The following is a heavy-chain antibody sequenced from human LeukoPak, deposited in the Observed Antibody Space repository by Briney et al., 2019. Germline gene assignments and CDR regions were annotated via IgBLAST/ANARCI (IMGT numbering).Heavy chain of an antibody. D-gene: IGHD3-3*01. CDR3: TTEIITIFGVVLRNWSE. CDR2: IKSKTDGGTT. Sequence: MTGGSLRLSCAASGFTFSNAWMSWVRQAPGKGLEWVGRIKSKTDGGTTDYAAPVKGRFTISRDDSKNTLYLQMNSLKTEDTAVYYCTTEIITIFGVVLRNWSEWGRGTLVTVSS. V-gene: IGHV3-15*01. CDR1: GFTFSNAW. J-gene: IGHJ4*02.